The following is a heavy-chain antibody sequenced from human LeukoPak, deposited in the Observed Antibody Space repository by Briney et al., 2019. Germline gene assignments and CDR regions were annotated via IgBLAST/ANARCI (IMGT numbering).Heavy chain of an antibody. CDR3: ARPRRSSIAASDPFDY. V-gene: IGHV3-7*01. J-gene: IGHJ4*02. CDR1: GFTFSSYW. Sequence: GGSLRLSCAASGFTFSSYWMSWVRQAPGKGLEWVANIKQDGSEKYYVDSVKGRFTIPRDNAKNSLYLQMNSLRAEDTAVYYCARPRRSSIAASDPFDYWGQGTLVTVPS. D-gene: IGHD6-6*01. CDR2: IKQDGSEK.